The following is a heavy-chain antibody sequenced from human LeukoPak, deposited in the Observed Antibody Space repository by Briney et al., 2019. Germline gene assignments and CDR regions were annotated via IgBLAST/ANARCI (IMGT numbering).Heavy chain of an antibody. CDR1: GFTFSNYA. V-gene: IGHV3-23*01. Sequence: GGSLRLSCAASGFTFSNYATSWVRQAPGKGLEWVSTISASGGSTYYADSVRGRFTISRDNSKNALSLQMNSLRAEDTALYYCAKDKGYSYSYVFDYWGQGTLVTVSS. CDR2: ISASGGST. CDR3: AKDKGYSYSYVFDY. J-gene: IGHJ4*02. D-gene: IGHD5-18*01.